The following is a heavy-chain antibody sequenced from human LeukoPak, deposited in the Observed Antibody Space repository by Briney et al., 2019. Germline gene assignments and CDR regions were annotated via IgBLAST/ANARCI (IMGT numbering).Heavy chain of an antibody. J-gene: IGHJ4*02. V-gene: IGHV3-7*01. CDR2: IRQDGNEI. CDR3: ARVRYCDY. CDR1: GFTLSHYW. D-gene: IGHD1-14*01. Sequence: GGSLRLSCAASGFTLSHYWMSWVRQAPGKGLEWVANIRQDGNEIYYVDSVKGRFTISRDNAKNTLFLQMNSLRAEDTAVYYCARVRYCDYWGQGTLVTVSS.